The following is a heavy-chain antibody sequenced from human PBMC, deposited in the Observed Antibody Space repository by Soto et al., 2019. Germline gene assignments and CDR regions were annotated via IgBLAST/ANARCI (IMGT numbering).Heavy chain of an antibody. Sequence: PGGSLRLSCAASGFTFSSYWMHWVRQAPGKGLVWVSRINSDGSSTSYADSVKGRFTISRDNAKNTLYLQMNSLRAEDTAVYYCARDSSHIVAPSAHFDYWGQVTLVTVTS. CDR3: ARDSSHIVAPSAHFDY. CDR2: INSDGSST. CDR1: GFTFSSYW. D-gene: IGHD5-12*01. V-gene: IGHV3-74*01. J-gene: IGHJ4*02.